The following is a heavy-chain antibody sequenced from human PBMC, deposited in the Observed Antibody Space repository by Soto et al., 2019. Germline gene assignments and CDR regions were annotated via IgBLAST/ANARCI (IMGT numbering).Heavy chain of an antibody. V-gene: IGHV1-69*01. CDR1: GGPFSSYA. CDR2: IIPIFGTA. D-gene: IGHD2-21*02. Sequence: QVQLVQSGAEVKKPGSSVKVSCNASGGPFSSYAISWVRQAPGQGLEWMGGIIPIFGTANYAQKFQGRVTITADESTSTAYMELSSLRSEDTAVYYCARDGCVDCPPSLYFDLWGRGTLVTVSS. J-gene: IGHJ2*01. CDR3: ARDGCVDCPPSLYFDL.